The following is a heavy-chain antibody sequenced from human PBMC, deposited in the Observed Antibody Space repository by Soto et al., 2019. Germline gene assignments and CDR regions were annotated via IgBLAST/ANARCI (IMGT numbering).Heavy chain of an antibody. V-gene: IGHV4-34*01. D-gene: IGHD3-10*01. CDR1: GGSFSGYY. CDR2: INHSGST. Sequence: SETLSLTCAVYGGSFSGYYWSWIRQPPGKGLEWIGEINHSGSTNYNPSLKSRVTISVDTSKNQFSLKLSSVTAADTAVYYCARPLVYYGSGRINYYMDVWGKGTTVTVS. CDR3: ARPLVYYGSGRINYYMDV. J-gene: IGHJ6*03.